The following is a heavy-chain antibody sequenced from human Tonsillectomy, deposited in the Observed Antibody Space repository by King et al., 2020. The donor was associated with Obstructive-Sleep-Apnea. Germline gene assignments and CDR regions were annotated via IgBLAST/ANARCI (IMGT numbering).Heavy chain of an antibody. J-gene: IGHJ4*02. CDR2: ISYDGSNK. Sequence: VQLVESGGGVVQPGRSLRLSCAASGFTFSSYAMHWVRQAPGTGLEWVVVISYDGSNKYYADSVKGRFTISRDNSKNTLYLQMNSLRAEDTAVYYCAREIGYDSSGYYRDYWGQGTLVTVSS. CDR3: AREIGYDSSGYYRDY. V-gene: IGHV3-30-3*01. CDR1: GFTFSSYA. D-gene: IGHD3-22*01.